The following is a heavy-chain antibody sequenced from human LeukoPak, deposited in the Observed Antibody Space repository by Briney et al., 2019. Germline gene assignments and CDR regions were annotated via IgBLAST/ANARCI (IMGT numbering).Heavy chain of an antibody. D-gene: IGHD3-10*01. Sequence: PSETLSLTCTVSGGSISSYYWSWIRQPPGKGLEWIGYIYYSGSTNYNPSLKSRVTISVDTSKNQFSLKLSSVTAADTAVYYCARRQYDVSGSYPFDYWGQGTLVTVSS. CDR1: GGSISSYY. CDR2: IYYSGST. J-gene: IGHJ4*02. CDR3: ARRQYDVSGSYPFDY. V-gene: IGHV4-59*08.